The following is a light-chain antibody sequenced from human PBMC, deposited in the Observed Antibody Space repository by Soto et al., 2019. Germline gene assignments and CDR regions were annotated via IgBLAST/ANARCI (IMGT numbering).Light chain of an antibody. CDR1: KSISTW. CDR2: DAS. CDR3: QQYNSDSRT. V-gene: IGKV1-5*01. Sequence: DIQMTQSPSILSASVGDRVTITCRASKSISTWLAWYQQKPGNAPKLLIFDASNLESGVPSRFSGSGSGTEFTLTIDSLQPDDFATYYCQQYNSDSRTFGQGTELDIK. J-gene: IGKJ1*01.